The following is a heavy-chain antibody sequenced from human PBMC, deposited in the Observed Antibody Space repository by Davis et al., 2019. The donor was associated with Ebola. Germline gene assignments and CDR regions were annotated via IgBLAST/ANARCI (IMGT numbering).Heavy chain of an antibody. D-gene: IGHD2-21*02. CDR1: GFTFSDYY. CDR2: ISSSGSTI. CDR3: ARGRITMLVVVTASYYYAVDV. V-gene: IGHV3-11*01. Sequence: GESLKISCAASGFTFSDYYMSWIRQAPGKGLEWVSYISSSGSTIYYADSVKGRFTISRDNAKNSLYLQMNSLRAEDTAVYYCARGRITMLVVVTASYYYAVDVWGKGTTVTVSS. J-gene: IGHJ6*04.